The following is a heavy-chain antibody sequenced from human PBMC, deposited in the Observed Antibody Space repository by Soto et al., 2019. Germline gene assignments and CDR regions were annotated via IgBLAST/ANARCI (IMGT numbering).Heavy chain of an antibody. V-gene: IGHV3-66*01. CDR2: IYSGGST. J-gene: IGHJ4*02. Sequence: EVQLVESGGGLVQPGGSLRLSCAASGFTVSSNYMSWVRQAPXXGXEXXXXIYSGGSTYYADSVKGRFTISRDNSKNTLYLQMNSLRAEDTAVYYCARTYYDFWSGYPSGPHFDYWGQGTLVTVSS. D-gene: IGHD3-3*01. CDR3: ARTYYDFWSGYPSGPHFDY. CDR1: GFTVSSNY.